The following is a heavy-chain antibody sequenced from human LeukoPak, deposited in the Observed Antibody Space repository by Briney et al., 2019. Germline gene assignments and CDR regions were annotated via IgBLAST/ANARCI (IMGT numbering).Heavy chain of an antibody. CDR1: GGTFSSYA. V-gene: IGHV1-18*01. D-gene: IGHD6-19*01. J-gene: IGHJ4*02. CDR3: ARDGSGGGGYFDY. Sequence: ASVKVSCKASGGTFSSYAISWVRQAPGQGLEWMGGISAYNGNTNYAQKFQGRVIMTTDTSTSTAYMELMSLRSDDTAVFYCARDGSGGGGYFDYWGQGTLVIVSS. CDR2: ISAYNGNT.